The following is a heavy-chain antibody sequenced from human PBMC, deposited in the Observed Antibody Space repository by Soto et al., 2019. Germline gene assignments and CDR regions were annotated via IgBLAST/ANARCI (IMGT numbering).Heavy chain of an antibody. CDR2: ISGSGGST. V-gene: IGHV3-23*01. J-gene: IGHJ4*02. D-gene: IGHD5-18*01. CDR3: AKVSRSGYSYGSFDY. CDR1: GFTFSSYA. Sequence: GGSLRLSCAASGFTFSSYAMSWVRQAPGKGLEWVSAISGSGGSTYYADSVKGRFTISRDNSKNTLYLQMNSLRAEDTAVYYCAKVSRSGYSYGSFDYWGQGTLVTVSS.